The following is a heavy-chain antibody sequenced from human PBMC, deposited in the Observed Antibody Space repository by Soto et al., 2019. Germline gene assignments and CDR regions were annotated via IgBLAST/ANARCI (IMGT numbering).Heavy chain of an antibody. Sequence: QITVKESGPTLVTPTQTLTLTCTFSGFSFSTSGAGVGWIRQPPGKALEWLALIFWNDAKRYTPSLNIRPTITKDTSKNQLVLTMSNLDPVDTATYFCAHRRGASTTGGAFDIWGLGTKVNVS. J-gene: IGHJ3*02. D-gene: IGHD1-1*01. CDR1: GFSFSTSGAG. CDR3: AHRRGASTTGGAFDI. V-gene: IGHV2-5*01. CDR2: IFWNDAK.